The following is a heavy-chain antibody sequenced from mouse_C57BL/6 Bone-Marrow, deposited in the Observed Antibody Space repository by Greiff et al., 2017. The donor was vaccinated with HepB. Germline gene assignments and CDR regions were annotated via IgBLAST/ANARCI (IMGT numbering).Heavy chain of an antibody. J-gene: IGHJ3*01. V-gene: IGHV1-55*01. CDR2: IYPGSGST. CDR3: ARSRRDGTAQATAWFAY. D-gene: IGHD3-2*02. Sequence: VQLQQPGAELVKPGASVKMSCKASGYTFTSYWITWVKQRPGQGLEWIGDIYPGSGSTNYNEKFKSKATLTVDTSSSTAYMQLSSLTSEDSAVYYCARSRRDGTAQATAWFAYWGQGTLVTVSA. CDR1: GYTFTSYW.